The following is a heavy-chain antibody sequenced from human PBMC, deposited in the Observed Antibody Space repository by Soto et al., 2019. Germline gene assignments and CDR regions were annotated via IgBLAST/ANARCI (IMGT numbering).Heavy chain of an antibody. Sequence: GASVKVSCKASGYTFTSYGISWVRQAPGQGLEWMGWISAYNGNTNYAQKLQGRVTVTTDTSTSTAYMELRSLRSDDTAVYYCARDLITMVRGVIIIGYWGQGTLVTVSS. CDR3: ARDLITMVRGVIIIGY. CDR2: ISAYNGNT. V-gene: IGHV1-18*01. D-gene: IGHD3-10*01. J-gene: IGHJ4*02. CDR1: GYTFTSYG.